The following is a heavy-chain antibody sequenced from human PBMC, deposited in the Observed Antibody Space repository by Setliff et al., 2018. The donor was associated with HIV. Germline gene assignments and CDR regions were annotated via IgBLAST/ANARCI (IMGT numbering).Heavy chain of an antibody. CDR2: IYTSGST. Sequence: SETLSLTCTVSGGSISSYYWGWIRQPAGKGLEWIGRIYTSGSTNYNPSLKSRVTMSVDTSKNQFSLKLSSVTAADTAVYYCARLRHTYYYDSSYFDYWGQGTLVTVSS. CDR3: ARLRHTYYYDSSYFDY. D-gene: IGHD3-22*01. V-gene: IGHV4-4*07. J-gene: IGHJ4*02. CDR1: GGSISSYY.